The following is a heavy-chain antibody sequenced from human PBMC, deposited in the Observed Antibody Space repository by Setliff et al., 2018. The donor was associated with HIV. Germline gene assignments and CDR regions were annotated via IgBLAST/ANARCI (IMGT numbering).Heavy chain of an antibody. CDR2: IYYSGST. V-gene: IGHV4-59*11. D-gene: IGHD3-22*01. J-gene: IGHJ6*03. CDR1: GDSISSHY. Sequence: SETLSLTCAVSGDSISSHYWSWIRQPPGKGLEWIGYIYYSGSTSYNPSLKSRVTISADPSKNQFSLKLNSVTAADTAIYYCARGNYDTSDYYTNFYYYYMDVWGKGTAVTVSS. CDR3: ARGNYDTSDYYTNFYYYYMDV.